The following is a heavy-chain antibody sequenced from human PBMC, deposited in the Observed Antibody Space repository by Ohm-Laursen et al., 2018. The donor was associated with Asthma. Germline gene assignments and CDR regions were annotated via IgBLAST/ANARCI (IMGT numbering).Heavy chain of an antibody. CDR3: ARGTFYYESTGYYFFDH. J-gene: IGHJ4*02. Sequence: TLSLTWAVSGGSISSYYWSWIRQHPGKGLEWIGYIYYSGLTYSNPSLRSRVSISVDTSKNQFSLKLSPVTAADTAVYYCARGTFYYESTGYYFFDHWGQGALVTVSS. CDR2: IYYSGLT. V-gene: IGHV4-31*11. D-gene: IGHD3-22*01. CDR1: GGSISSYY.